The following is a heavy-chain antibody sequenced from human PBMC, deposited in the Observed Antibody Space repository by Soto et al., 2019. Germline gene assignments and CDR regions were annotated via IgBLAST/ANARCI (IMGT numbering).Heavy chain of an antibody. J-gene: IGHJ6*02. CDR3: AQDRPPYVFWSGYEGDSYGMYV. Sequence: PGGSLRLSCAASGFTFSSYAMSWVRQAPGKGLEWVSAISGSGGSTYYADSVKGRFTISRDNSKNTLYLQMNSLRAEDTAVYYCAQDRPPYVFWSGYEGDSYGMYVWGQGTTVPVSS. CDR2: ISGSGGST. CDR1: GFTFSSYA. V-gene: IGHV3-23*01. D-gene: IGHD3-3*01.